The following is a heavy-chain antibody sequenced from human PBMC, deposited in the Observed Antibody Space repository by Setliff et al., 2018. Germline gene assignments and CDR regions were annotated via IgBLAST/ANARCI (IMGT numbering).Heavy chain of an antibody. CDR2: VYTTLST. J-gene: IGHJ6*03. CDR3: ARDHAPVPTARQVYYSLDV. CDR1: GASISNYY. Sequence: KPSETLSLTCSVSGASISNYYWSWIRRSPGKGLEWIGYVYTTLSTNYNPSLKSRVTMSVDTSKNQFSLRLSSVTAADTAVYYCARDHAPVPTARQVYYSLDVWGKGTTVTVSS. D-gene: IGHD2-2*01. V-gene: IGHV4-4*08.